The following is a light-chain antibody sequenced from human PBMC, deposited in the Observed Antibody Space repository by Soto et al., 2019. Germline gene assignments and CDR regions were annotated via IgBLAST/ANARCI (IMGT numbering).Light chain of an antibody. CDR2: GAS. J-gene: IGKJ4*01. CDR1: QSVCSRY. V-gene: IGKV3-20*01. Sequence: PALIAGERATLSCTARQSVCSRYSAWYQQKPGQAPRLLIYGASSRASGIPDRFSGSGSGTDFTLTISSLQAEDVAVYYCQQYCSPPPTFGGGTKVDIK. CDR3: QQYCSPPPT.